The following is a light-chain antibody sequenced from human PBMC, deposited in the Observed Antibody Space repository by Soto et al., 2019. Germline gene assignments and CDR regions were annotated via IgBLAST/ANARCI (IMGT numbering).Light chain of an antibody. CDR1: QSVSNN. CDR3: QQYNNWPRT. J-gene: IGKJ1*01. Sequence: DIVMTQSPATLSVAPGERATLSCRASQSVSNNYLAWYQQKPGQAPRLLIYGASSRATGIPDRFSGRGSGTDFTLTISSLQSEDFAVYYCQQYNNWPRTFGQGTKVDI. V-gene: IGKV3D-15*01. CDR2: GAS.